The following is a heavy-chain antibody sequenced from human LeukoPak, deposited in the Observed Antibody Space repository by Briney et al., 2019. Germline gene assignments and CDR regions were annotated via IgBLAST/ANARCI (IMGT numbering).Heavy chain of an antibody. CDR3: ARAQGGYFDWLLSRNWFDP. CDR1: GYTFTGYY. V-gene: IGHV1-2*02. J-gene: IGHJ5*02. Sequence: ASVKVSCKASGYTFTGYYMHWVRQAPGQGLEWMGWINPNSGGTNYAQKFQGRVTMTRDTSISTACMELSRLRSDDTAVYYCARAQGGYFDWLLSRNWFDPWGQGTLVTVSS. D-gene: IGHD3-9*01. CDR2: INPNSGGT.